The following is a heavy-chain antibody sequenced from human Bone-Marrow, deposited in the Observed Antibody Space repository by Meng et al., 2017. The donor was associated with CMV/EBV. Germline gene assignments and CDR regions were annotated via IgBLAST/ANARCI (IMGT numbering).Heavy chain of an antibody. Sequence: SETLSLTCAISGDSVSSNSAAWNWIRQSPSRGLEWLRRTYYRSKWYNDYAVSVKSRITINPDTSKNQFSLQLNSVTPEDTAVYYCAREGPGIAGAGPYYFDYWGQGTLVTVSS. CDR3: AREGPGIAGAGPYYFDY. CDR1: GDSVSSNSAA. D-gene: IGHD6-19*01. CDR2: TYYRSKWYN. J-gene: IGHJ4*02. V-gene: IGHV6-1*01.